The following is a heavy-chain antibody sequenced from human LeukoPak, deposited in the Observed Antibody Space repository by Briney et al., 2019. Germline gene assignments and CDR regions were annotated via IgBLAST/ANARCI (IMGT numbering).Heavy chain of an antibody. Sequence: PSETLSLTCAVYGGSFSGYYWSWIRQPPGKGLEWIGEINHSGSTNYNPSLKSRVTISVDTSKNQFSLKLSSVTAADTAVYYCARVFFGGDCFDYWGQGTLVTVSS. J-gene: IGHJ4*02. CDR2: INHSGST. CDR3: ARVFFGGDCFDY. CDR1: GGSFSGYY. D-gene: IGHD2-21*02. V-gene: IGHV4-34*01.